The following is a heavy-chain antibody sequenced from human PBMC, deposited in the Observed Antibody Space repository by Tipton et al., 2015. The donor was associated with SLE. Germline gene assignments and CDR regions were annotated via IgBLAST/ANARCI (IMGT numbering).Heavy chain of an antibody. V-gene: IGHV4-31*03. Sequence: TLSLTCTVSGGSISSGGYYWSWIRQHPGKGLEWIGYIYYSGSTYYNPSLKSRVTISVDTSKNQFSLKLSSVTAADTAVYYCARVSLGGDHGDEYFQHWGQGTLVTVSS. CDR3: ARVSLGGDHGDEYFQH. CDR1: GGSISSGGYY. D-gene: IGHD4-17*01. CDR2: IYYSGST. J-gene: IGHJ1*01.